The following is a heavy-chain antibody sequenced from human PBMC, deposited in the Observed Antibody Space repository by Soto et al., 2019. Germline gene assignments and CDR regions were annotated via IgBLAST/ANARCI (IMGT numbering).Heavy chain of an antibody. V-gene: IGHV4-59*12. CDR2: IYYSGST. D-gene: IGHD2-21*01. CDR3: ATLPPRIVVTILPIPS. CDR1: GGSISSYY. J-gene: IGHJ4*02. Sequence: PSETLSLTCTVSGGSISSYYWSWIRQPPGKGLEWIGYIYYSGSTNYNPSLKSRVTISVDTSKNQFSLNLSSVTAADTAVYYCATLPPRIVVTILPIPSWGQGTQVTVSS.